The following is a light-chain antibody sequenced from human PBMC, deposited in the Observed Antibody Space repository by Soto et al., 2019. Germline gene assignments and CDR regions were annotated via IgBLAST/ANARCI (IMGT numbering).Light chain of an antibody. J-gene: IGKJ4*01. V-gene: IGKV1-5*01. CDR3: QQYNSYSLP. CDR1: QSISSW. Sequence: DIPMTQSPSTLSASVGDRVTITCRASQSISSWLAWYQQKPGKAPKLLIYDASSLESGVPSRFSGSGSGTEFTLTISSPQPDDFATYDCQQYNSYSLPFGGGTKVEIK. CDR2: DAS.